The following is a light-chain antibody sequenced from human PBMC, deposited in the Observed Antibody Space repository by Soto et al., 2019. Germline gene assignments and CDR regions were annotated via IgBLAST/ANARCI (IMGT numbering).Light chain of an antibody. CDR3: QQYNNWPHT. CDR1: QSVSSK. Sequence: EIVITQSPATLSVSRGERATLSCRASQSVSSKLAWFQQKPGQAPSLLIYGVSTRATGVPVRFSGSGSGTEFTLTINSLQSEDFAVYYCQQYNNWPHTFGQGTKVDIK. J-gene: IGKJ2*01. CDR2: GVS. V-gene: IGKV3-15*01.